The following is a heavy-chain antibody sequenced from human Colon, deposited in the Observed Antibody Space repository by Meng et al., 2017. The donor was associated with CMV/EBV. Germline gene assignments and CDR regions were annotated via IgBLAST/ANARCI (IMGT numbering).Heavy chain of an antibody. V-gene: IGHV3-53*01. Sequence: GESLKISCAASGFTVSSHYMTWVRQAPGKGLEWVSVIYSGGTTDYADSVKGRFTISRDNSKNTLYLQMSSLRAEDSAIYYCARDLWELVGAEYYYGMDVWGQGTTVTVSS. CDR1: GFTVSSHY. CDR3: ARDLWELVGAEYYYGMDV. D-gene: IGHD1-26*01. CDR2: IYSGGTT. J-gene: IGHJ6*02.